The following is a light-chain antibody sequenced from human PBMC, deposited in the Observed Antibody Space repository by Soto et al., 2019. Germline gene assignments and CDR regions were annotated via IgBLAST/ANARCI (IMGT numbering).Light chain of an antibody. CDR2: GAS. J-gene: IGKJ5*01. V-gene: IGKV3-20*01. Sequence: EIVMTQSPATLSVSPGEGATLSCRASQSVSRYLGWYQQKPGQAPRLLISGASSRASGVPDRFSGSGSETDFTLIISRLQPEDFALYYCQQYGGSPITFGQGTRLEI. CDR3: QQYGGSPIT. CDR1: QSVSRY.